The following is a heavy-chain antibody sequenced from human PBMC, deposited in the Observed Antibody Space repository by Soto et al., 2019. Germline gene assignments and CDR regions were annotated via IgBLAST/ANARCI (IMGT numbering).Heavy chain of an antibody. CDR3: VRPPRKESGDYARGDVVEI. D-gene: IGHD1-26*01. V-gene: IGHV5-51*01. CDR2: IYPGDSDT. Sequence: PGEALKISWKVSGYSFSIYWIGWVRQMPGKGVEWMGIIYPGDSDTRYSPSFQGEVTITADKSINTAYLHWSSLRASDTAMYYCVRPPRKESGDYARGDVVEIWGQGTMVTVSS. CDR1: GYSFSIYW. J-gene: IGHJ3*02.